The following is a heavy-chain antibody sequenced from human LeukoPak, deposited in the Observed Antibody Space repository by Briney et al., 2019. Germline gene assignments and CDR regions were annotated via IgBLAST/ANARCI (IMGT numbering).Heavy chain of an antibody. Sequence: PGGSLRLSCAASGFTFSSYAMSWVRQAPGKGLEWVSAISGSGGSTYYADSVKGRFTISRDNSKNMLYLQMNSLRAEDTAVYYCAKDLGGYSYGFDYWGQGTLVTVSS. J-gene: IGHJ4*02. D-gene: IGHD5-18*01. CDR1: GFTFSSYA. CDR3: AKDLGGYSYGFDY. CDR2: ISGSGGST. V-gene: IGHV3-23*01.